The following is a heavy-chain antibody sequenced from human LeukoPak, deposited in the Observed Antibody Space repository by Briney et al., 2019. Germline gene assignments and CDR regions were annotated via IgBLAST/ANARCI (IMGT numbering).Heavy chain of an antibody. D-gene: IGHD3-10*01. V-gene: IGHV3-74*01. CDR2: INSDGSST. Sequence: GGSLRLSCAASGFTFSSYWMHWVRQAPGKGLVWVSRINSDGSSTSYADSVKGRFTISRDNAKNTLYLQMNSLRAEDTAVYYCARGGSWFGELYPFDPWGEGTLVTVSS. CDR1: GFTFSSYW. J-gene: IGHJ5*02. CDR3: ARGGSWFGELYPFDP.